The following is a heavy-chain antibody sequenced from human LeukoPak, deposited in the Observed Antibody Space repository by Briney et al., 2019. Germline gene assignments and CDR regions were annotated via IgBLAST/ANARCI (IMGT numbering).Heavy chain of an antibody. CDR2: IIPIFGTA. D-gene: IGHD4-23*01. CDR3: ARRLGLRWDLQAFDI. Sequence: GASVKVSCKASRGTFSNYAISWVRQAPGQGLEWMGGIIPIFGTANYAQKLQGRVTITADESTSTAYMELSSLRSEDTAVYYCARRLGLRWDLQAFDIWGQGTMVTVPS. V-gene: IGHV1-69*13. J-gene: IGHJ3*02. CDR1: RGTFSNYA.